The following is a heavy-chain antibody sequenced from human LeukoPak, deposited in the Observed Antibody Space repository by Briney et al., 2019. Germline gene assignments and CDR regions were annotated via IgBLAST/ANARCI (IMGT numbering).Heavy chain of an antibody. CDR1: GFTFSSYV. Sequence: GGSLRLSCAASGFTFSSYVMSWVRQAPGKGLEWGSTISGGGNSTYYADSVKGGFTISRDNSKTTLSLQMNSLRAEDTAIYYCAKARQGHFDYWGQGTLVTVSS. CDR2: ISGGGNST. CDR3: AKARQGHFDY. V-gene: IGHV3-23*01. J-gene: IGHJ4*02.